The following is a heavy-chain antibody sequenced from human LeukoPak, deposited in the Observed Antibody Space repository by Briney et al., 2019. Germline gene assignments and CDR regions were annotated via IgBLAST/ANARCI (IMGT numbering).Heavy chain of an antibody. CDR2: ISSSSSYI. J-gene: IGHJ4*02. V-gene: IGHV3-21*01. D-gene: IGHD3-22*01. Sequence: IPGGSLRLSCATSGFTFSSYSMNWVRQAPGKGLEWVSSISSSSSYIYYADSVKGRFTISRDNAKNSLYLQMNSLRAEDTAVYYCARDYYDSSGYYYFDYWGQGTLVTVSS. CDR3: ARDYYDSSGYYYFDY. CDR1: GFTFSSYS.